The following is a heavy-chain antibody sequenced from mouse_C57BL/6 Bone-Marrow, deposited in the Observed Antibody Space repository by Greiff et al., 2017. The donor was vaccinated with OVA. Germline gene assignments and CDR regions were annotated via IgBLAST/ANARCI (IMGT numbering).Heavy chain of an antibody. Sequence: EVHLVESEGGLVQPGSSMKLSCTASGFTFSDYYMAWVRQVPEKGLEWVANINYDGSSTYYLDSLKSRFIISRDSAKNILYLQMSSLKSEDTATYYCARDLGYYVDYWGQGTTLTVSS. CDR2: INYDGSST. D-gene: IGHD2-2*01. V-gene: IGHV5-16*01. CDR1: GFTFSDYY. J-gene: IGHJ2*01. CDR3: ARDLGYYVDY.